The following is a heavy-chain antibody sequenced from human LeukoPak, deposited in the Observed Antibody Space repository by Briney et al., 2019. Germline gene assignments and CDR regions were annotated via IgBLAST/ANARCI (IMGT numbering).Heavy chain of an antibody. Sequence: SETLSLTCTVSGASISNYWTWIRQPAGKALEWIGRIYTSGSTNYNPSLKSRVAMSVDTSKNQFSLKLSSVTAADTAVYYCARLSADSSSSRGFDYWGHGTLVTVSS. CDR3: ARLSADSSSSRGFDY. J-gene: IGHJ4*01. V-gene: IGHV4-4*07. CDR2: IYTSGST. CDR1: GASISNY. D-gene: IGHD2-2*01.